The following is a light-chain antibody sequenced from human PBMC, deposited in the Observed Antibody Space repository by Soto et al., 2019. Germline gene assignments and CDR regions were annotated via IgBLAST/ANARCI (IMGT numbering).Light chain of an antibody. J-gene: IGKJ3*01. Sequence: DIQMTQSPSSLSASVGDRVTITCRASQGISIYLAWYQQKPGKVPQILIYSASTLQSGVPSRFSGSAAGTDFTLTISSLQPEDVATYYFQKYNTAPFTFGPATKVDIK. CDR1: QGISIY. V-gene: IGKV1-27*01. CDR3: QKYNTAPFT. CDR2: SAS.